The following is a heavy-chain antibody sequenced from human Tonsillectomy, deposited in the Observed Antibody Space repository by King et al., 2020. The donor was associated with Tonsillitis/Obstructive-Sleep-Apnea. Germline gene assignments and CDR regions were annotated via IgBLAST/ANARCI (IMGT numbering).Heavy chain of an antibody. J-gene: IGHJ6*03. V-gene: IGHV4-31*01. D-gene: IGHD6-6*01. CDR1: GGSISSGGYY. CDR3: ARARSSSSEYYYYYMDV. Sequence: HVQLQESGPGLVKPSQTLSLTCTVSGGSISSGGYYWSWIRQHPGKGLEWIGYIYYSGSTYYNPSLKSLVTISVDTSKNQFSLKLSSVTAADTAVYYCARARSSSSEYYYYYMDVWGKGTTVTVSS. CDR2: IYYSGST.